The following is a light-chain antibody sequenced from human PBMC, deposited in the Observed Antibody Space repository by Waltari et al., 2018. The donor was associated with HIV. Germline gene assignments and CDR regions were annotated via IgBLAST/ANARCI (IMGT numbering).Light chain of an antibody. Sequence: QSALTQPASVSGSPGQSITISCTGTSSDVGGYNLVSWYQHHPGKAPKLMIYEVTKRPSGVSNRFSGSKSDNSASLTISALQAEDEADYYCCSYAGNMFVLFGGGTKLTVL. V-gene: IGLV2-23*02. CDR1: SSDVGGYNL. J-gene: IGLJ2*01. CDR3: CSYAGNMFVL. CDR2: EVT.